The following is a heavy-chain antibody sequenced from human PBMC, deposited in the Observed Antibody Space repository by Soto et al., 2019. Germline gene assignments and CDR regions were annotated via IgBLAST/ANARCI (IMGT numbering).Heavy chain of an antibody. CDR1: GFIFSSYG. J-gene: IGHJ4*02. D-gene: IGHD2-15*01. CDR2: ISYEGSHT. V-gene: IGHV3-30*18. Sequence: QVQLVESGGGVVQPGRSLRLSCAASGFIFSSYGMHWVRQAPGKGLEWVAVISYEGSHTYYADSVKGRFTITRDNSENKLYLQMNSLRPEDTAVYSCAKEVHCGGGSCSWSEGFDYWGQGTLLTVSS. CDR3: AKEVHCGGGSCSWSEGFDY.